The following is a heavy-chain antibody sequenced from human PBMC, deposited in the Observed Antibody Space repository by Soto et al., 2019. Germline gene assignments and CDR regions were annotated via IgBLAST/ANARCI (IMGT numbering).Heavy chain of an antibody. CDR3: ERYNSYATDY. J-gene: IGHJ4*02. V-gene: IGHV4-59*01. Sequence: SETLSLTCTVSGTSISSYCWSWIRQPPGKGLEWIANIHYSGTTNYNPSLASRVTLSVDTSKNQFSLKLTSMSAAARAMAFYERYNSYATDYWGRGTLVTVSS. D-gene: IGHD2-2*01. CDR2: IHYSGTT. CDR1: GTSISSYC.